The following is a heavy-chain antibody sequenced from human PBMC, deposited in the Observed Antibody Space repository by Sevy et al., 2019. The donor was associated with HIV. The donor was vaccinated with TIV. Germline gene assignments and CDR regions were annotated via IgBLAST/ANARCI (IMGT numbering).Heavy chain of an antibody. D-gene: IGHD3-3*01. CDR2: IYPGYSDT. CDR3: ARQLPGRILDNSFDY. Sequence: ESLKISCKGSGYSFTSYWIGWVRQMPGKGLEWMGIIYPGYSDTRYSPSFQGQVTISADKSISTAYLQWSSLKASDTAMYYCARQLPGRILDNSFDYWGQGTLVTVSS. J-gene: IGHJ4*02. CDR1: GYSFTSYW. V-gene: IGHV5-51*01.